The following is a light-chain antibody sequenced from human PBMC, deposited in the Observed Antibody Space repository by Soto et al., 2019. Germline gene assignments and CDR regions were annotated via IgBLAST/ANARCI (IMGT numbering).Light chain of an antibody. CDR3: QKYNSARET. Sequence: DIQMTQSPSSLSASVGDRVTITCRASQGISNYLAWYQQKPGKVPKTLIYAASTLQSGVPSRFSGSGSGTDFTLTISSLQPEDFATYYCQKYNSARETFGPENNVDIK. J-gene: IGKJ3*01. CDR2: AAS. V-gene: IGKV1-27*01. CDR1: QGISNY.